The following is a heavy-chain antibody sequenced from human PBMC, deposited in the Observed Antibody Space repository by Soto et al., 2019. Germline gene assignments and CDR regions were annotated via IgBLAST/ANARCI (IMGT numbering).Heavy chain of an antibody. CDR3: ARDLWHCSSTSCYNFIDY. D-gene: IGHD2-2*02. J-gene: IGHJ4*02. CDR2: IKQDGSEK. CDR1: GFTFSSYW. Sequence: GGSLRLSCAASGFTFSSYWMSWVRQAPGKGLEWVANIKQDGSEKYYVDSVKGRFTISRDNAKSSLYLQMNSLRAEDTAVYYCARDLWHCSSTSCYNFIDYWGQGTLVTVSS. V-gene: IGHV3-7*01.